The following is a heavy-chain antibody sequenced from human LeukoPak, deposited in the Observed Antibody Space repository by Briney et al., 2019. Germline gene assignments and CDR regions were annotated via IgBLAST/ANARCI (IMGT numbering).Heavy chain of an antibody. CDR3: ATSGGGSYGYY. CDR2: IYQSGIA. V-gene: IGHV4-38-2*02. Sequence: SETLSLTCNVSSGSLRENCWVWIRQPPGKGLEWIGSIYQSGIAYYNPSLKSRVTISVDTSKNQFSLNLSSVTAADTAVYYCATSGGGSYGYYWGQGTLVTAAS. J-gene: IGHJ4*02. D-gene: IGHD1-26*01. CDR1: SGSLRENC.